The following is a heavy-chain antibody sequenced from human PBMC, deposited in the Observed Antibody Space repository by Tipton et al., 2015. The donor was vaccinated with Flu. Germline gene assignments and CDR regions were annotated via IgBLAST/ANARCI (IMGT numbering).Heavy chain of an antibody. CDR1: GGSISSYY. Sequence: TLSLTCTVSGGSISSYYWSWIRQSPGKGLEWIGYIYYSGSTKYNPSLKSRVTISVDTSNNQFSLKLSSVTAADTAVYYCARDYYGSGSYPFYLDYWGQGTLVTVSS. V-gene: IGHV4-59*01. CDR3: ARDYYGSGSYPFYLDY. J-gene: IGHJ4*02. CDR2: IYYSGST. D-gene: IGHD3-10*01.